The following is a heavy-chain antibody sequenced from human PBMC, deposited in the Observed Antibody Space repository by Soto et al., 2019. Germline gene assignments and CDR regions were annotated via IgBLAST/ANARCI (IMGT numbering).Heavy chain of an antibody. J-gene: IGHJ6*02. Sequence: PSETLSLTCTVSGYSISSGYYWGWIRQPPGKGLEWIGSIYHSGSTYYNPSLKSRVTISVDTSKNQFSLKLSSVTAADTAVYYCARVEGTLPYDYYYYGMDVCGQGATVTVSS. D-gene: IGHD3-10*01. V-gene: IGHV4-38-2*02. CDR1: GYSISSGYY. CDR2: IYHSGST. CDR3: ARVEGTLPYDYYYYGMDV.